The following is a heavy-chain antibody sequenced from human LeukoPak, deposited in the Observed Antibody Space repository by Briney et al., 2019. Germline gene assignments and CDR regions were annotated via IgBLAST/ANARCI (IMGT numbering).Heavy chain of an antibody. D-gene: IGHD3-3*01. CDR3: ARALSGHYNFDY. J-gene: IGHJ4*02. V-gene: IGHV3-23*01. Sequence: PGGSLRLSCAASGCTFSSYWMNWVRQGPGKGLERVSTISASGASTWYADSVKDRFTISRDNSKNTLYLQMNSLRADVTAVYYCARALSGHYNFDYWGQGTLVTVSS. CDR1: GCTFSSYW. CDR2: ISASGAST.